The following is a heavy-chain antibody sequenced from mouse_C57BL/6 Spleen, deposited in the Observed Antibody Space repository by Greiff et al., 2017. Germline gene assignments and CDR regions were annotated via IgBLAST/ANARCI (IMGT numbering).Heavy chain of an antibody. Sequence: EVKVVESGGGLVKPGGSLKLSCAASGFTFSDYGMHWVRQAPEKGLEWVAYISSGSSTIYYADTVKGRFTISRDNAKNTLFLQMTSLRSEDTAMYYCARREYYGPYAMDYWGQGTSVTVSS. CDR2: ISSGSSTI. CDR3: ARREYYGPYAMDY. V-gene: IGHV5-17*01. J-gene: IGHJ4*01. D-gene: IGHD1-2*01. CDR1: GFTFSDYG.